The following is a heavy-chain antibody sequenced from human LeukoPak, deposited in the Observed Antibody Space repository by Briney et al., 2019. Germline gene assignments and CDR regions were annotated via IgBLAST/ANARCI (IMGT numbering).Heavy chain of an antibody. J-gene: IGHJ4*02. V-gene: IGHV1-2*06. Sequence: ASVKVSCKTSGYTFSGYFIHWVRQAAGQGLEWMGRINSNSGATEYGQNFQGRVAMSRDTSISTASMELSWLTSDDTAVYYCARDLSSTPNWEVDYWGQGTLVTVSS. CDR2: INSNSGAT. CDR3: ARDLSSTPNWEVDY. CDR1: GYTFSGYF. D-gene: IGHD7-27*01.